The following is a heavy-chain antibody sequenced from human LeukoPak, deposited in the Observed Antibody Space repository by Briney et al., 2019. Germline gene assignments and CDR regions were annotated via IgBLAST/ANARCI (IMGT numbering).Heavy chain of an antibody. CDR1: GGTFSSYA. V-gene: IGHV1-69*13. J-gene: IGHJ3*02. CDR2: IIPIFGTA. CDR3: ARASGDFWSSGAFDI. Sequence: SVKVSCKASGGTFSSYAISWVRQPPGQGLEWMGGIIPIFGTANYAQEFQGRVTITADESTSTAYMELSSLRSEDTAVYYCARASGDFWSSGAFDIWGQGTMVTVSS. D-gene: IGHD3-3*01.